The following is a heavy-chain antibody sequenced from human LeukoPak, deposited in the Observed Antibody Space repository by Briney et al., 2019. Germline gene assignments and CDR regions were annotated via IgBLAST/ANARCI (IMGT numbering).Heavy chain of an antibody. Sequence: PGGSLRLSCAVSGFTFSSYWMHWVRQAPGKGLVWVSRINSDGSSTSYADSVKGRFTISRDNAKNTLYLHMNSLRAEDTAVDYCANTYYNFWSGGIGDAFDIWGQGTMVTVSS. D-gene: IGHD3-3*01. V-gene: IGHV3-74*01. CDR3: ANTYYNFWSGGIGDAFDI. J-gene: IGHJ3*02. CDR2: INSDGSST. CDR1: GFTFSSYW.